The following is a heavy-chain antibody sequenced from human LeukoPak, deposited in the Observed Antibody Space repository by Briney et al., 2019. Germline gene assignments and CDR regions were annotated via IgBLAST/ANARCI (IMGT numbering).Heavy chain of an antibody. CDR3: ARDWYYDSSGSLEYFQH. CDR2: ISGSGGST. D-gene: IGHD3-22*01. CDR1: GFTFSSYA. Sequence: GGSLRLSCAASGFTFSSYAMSWVHQAPGKGLEWVSAISGSGGSTYYADSVKGRFTISRDNSKNTLYLQMNSLRAEDTAVYYCARDWYYDSSGSLEYFQHWGQGTLVTVSS. J-gene: IGHJ1*01. V-gene: IGHV3-23*01.